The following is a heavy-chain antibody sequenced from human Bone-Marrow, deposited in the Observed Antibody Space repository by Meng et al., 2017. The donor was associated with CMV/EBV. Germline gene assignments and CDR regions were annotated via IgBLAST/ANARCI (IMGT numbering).Heavy chain of an antibody. Sequence: ASVKVSCKASGYTFTSYDINWVRQATGQGLEWMGWMNPNSGNTGYAQKFQGRVTMTRDTSTSTVYMELSSLRSEDTAVYYCARSDSSSTPVGDYYYYYGMDVWGQGTTVTVSS. J-gene: IGHJ6*02. CDR2: MNPNSGNT. V-gene: IGHV1-8*02. D-gene: IGHD1-26*01. CDR1: GYTFTSYD. CDR3: ARSDSSSTPVGDYYYYYGMDV.